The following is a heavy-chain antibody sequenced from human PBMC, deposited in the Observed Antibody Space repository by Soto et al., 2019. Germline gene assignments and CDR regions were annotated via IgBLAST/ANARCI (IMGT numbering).Heavy chain of an antibody. J-gene: IGHJ4*02. CDR1: ALPFSSHA. V-gene: IGHV3-30-3*01. D-gene: IGHD3-16*01. CDR3: VRVYVRQYDY. Sequence: QVQLVESGGGVVQPGTSLRLSCLVSALPFSSHAMDWVRQAPGKGLEWLSIISSAGTFTDKANSVRGRFSPSRDNSKNTLYLQMNNLRVEDTAVYYCVRVYVRQYDYWGQGTVVTVSS. CDR2: ISSAGTFT.